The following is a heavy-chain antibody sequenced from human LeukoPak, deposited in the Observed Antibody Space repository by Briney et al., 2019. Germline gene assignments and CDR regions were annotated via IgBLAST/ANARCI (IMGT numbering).Heavy chain of an antibody. CDR3: ARRQDGHDY. CDR2: IYTTGST. CDR1: GGSIANTFYY. Sequence: SETLSLTCTVSGGSIANTFYYWNWLRQPAGKGLEWIGRIYTTGSTDYNPSLKSRVTISLDTARNQFSLKLSSVTAADTAVYYCARRQDGHDYWGQGTLVTVSS. V-gene: IGHV4-61*02. J-gene: IGHJ4*02.